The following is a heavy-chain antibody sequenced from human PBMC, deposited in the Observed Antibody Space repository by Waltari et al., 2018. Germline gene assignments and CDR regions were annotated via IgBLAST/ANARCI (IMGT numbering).Heavy chain of an antibody. CDR3: ARRTS. V-gene: IGHV3-23*01. CDR1: GFAFSNSA. Sequence: DVQLLESGGGLVQPGGSLRLSCEASGFAFSNSAMFWVRQTPGKGLEWVSGISATGSSTYNADSVRGRFTISRDNSKSTLFLQINGLRTDDTAVYYCARRTSWGRGTLVTVSS. J-gene: IGHJ4*02. CDR2: ISATGSST.